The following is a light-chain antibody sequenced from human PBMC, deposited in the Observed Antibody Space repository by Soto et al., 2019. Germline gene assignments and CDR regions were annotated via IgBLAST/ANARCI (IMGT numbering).Light chain of an antibody. V-gene: IGLV2-14*01. Sequence: QSALTQPASVSGSPGQSITISCTGTSSDVGGYNYVSWYQQHPGKAPKLMIYDVSNRPSGVSNRFSGSRSGNPASLTISGPQADDEADYYCSSYTSSSTVVFGGGTKLTVL. CDR1: SSDVGGYNY. CDR2: DVS. CDR3: SSYTSSSTVV. J-gene: IGLJ2*01.